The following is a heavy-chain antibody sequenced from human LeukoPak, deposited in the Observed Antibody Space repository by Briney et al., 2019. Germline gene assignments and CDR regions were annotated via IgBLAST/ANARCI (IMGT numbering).Heavy chain of an antibody. V-gene: IGHV3-21*01. D-gene: IGHD2-15*01. CDR1: GFTFSSYS. Sequence: GGSLRLSCAASGFTFSSYSMNWVRQAPGKGLEWASSISSSSSYIYYADSVKGRFTISRDNAKNSLYLQMNSLRAEDTAVYYCARDCSGGSCSPAYYYYGMDVWGQGTTVTVSS. J-gene: IGHJ6*02. CDR2: ISSSSSYI. CDR3: ARDCSGGSCSPAYYYYGMDV.